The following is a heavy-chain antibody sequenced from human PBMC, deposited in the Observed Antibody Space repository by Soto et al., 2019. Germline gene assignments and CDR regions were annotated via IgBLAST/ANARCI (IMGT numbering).Heavy chain of an antibody. D-gene: IGHD6-19*01. CDR3: ARDLSVALLAY. CDR1: GYTFTSYG. J-gene: IGHJ4*02. CDR2: ISAYNGNT. V-gene: IGHV1-18*01. Sequence: QVQLVQSGDEVKKPGASVKVSCKASGYTFTSYGISWVRQDPGRGLKWMGWISAYNGNTKYQQELQGRVTMPTDTSTGTAYIELCSRTSDDTAGYYCARDLSVALLAYGGQVTQVTV.